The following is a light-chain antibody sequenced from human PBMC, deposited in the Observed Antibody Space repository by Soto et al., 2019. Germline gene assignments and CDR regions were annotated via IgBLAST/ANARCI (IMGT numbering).Light chain of an antibody. V-gene: IGLV2-11*01. CDR1: NSDVGTYNY. Sequence: QSVLTQPRSVSGSPGQSVTISCTGTNSDVGTYNYVSWYQQHPGKAPKLMIYDVTKRPSGVPDRFSGSKSGNTASLTISGLQAEDEADYYCSSYAGSNNFVFGTGTKVTVL. CDR3: SSYAGSNNFV. CDR2: DVT. J-gene: IGLJ1*01.